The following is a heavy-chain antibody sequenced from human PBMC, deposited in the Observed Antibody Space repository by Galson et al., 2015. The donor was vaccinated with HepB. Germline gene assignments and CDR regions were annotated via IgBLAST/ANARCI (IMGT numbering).Heavy chain of an antibody. CDR1: GFTFSSYS. CDR3: AREGHYGDYPFDY. V-gene: IGHV3-48*01. Sequence: SLRLSCAASGFTFSSYSMNWARQAPGKGLEWVSYISSSSSTIYYADSVKGRFTISRDNAKNSLYLQMNSLRAEDTAVYYCAREGHYGDYPFDYWGQGTLVTVSS. D-gene: IGHD4-17*01. J-gene: IGHJ4*02. CDR2: ISSSSSTI.